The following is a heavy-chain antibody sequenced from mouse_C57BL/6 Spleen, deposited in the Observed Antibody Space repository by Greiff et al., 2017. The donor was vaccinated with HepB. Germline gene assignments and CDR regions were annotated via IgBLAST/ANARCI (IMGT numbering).Heavy chain of an antibody. CDR2: INPNNGGT. V-gene: IGHV1-26*01. CDR3: AREEIYYYGSSYGDWYFDV. J-gene: IGHJ1*03. CDR1: GYTFTDYY. Sequence: VQLQQSGPELVKPGASVKISCKASGYTFTDYYMNWVKQSHGKSLEWIGDINPNNGGTSYNQKFKGKATLTVDKSSSTAYMELRSLTSEDSAVYYCAREEIYYYGSSYGDWYFDVWGTGTTVTVSS. D-gene: IGHD1-1*01.